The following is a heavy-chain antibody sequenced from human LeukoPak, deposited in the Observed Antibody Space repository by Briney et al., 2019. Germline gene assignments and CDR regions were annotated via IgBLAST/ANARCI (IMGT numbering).Heavy chain of an antibody. J-gene: IGHJ4*02. CDR2: ISYDGSNK. CDR3: ASVLGRFSIFGVAYTQTDY. V-gene: IGHV3-30-3*01. CDR1: GFTFSSYA. D-gene: IGHD3-3*01. Sequence: GRSLRLSCAASGFTFSSYAMHWVRQASGKGLEWVAVISYDGSNKYYADSVKGRFTISRDNSKNTLYLQMNSLRAEDTAVYYCASVLGRFSIFGVAYTQTDYWGQGTLVTVSS.